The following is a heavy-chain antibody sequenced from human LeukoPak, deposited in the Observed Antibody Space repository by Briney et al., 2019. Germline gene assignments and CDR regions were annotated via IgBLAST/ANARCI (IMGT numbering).Heavy chain of an antibody. J-gene: IGHJ4*02. CDR3: VREAFDYIWGTYRLFEF. D-gene: IGHD3-16*02. CDR2: INSSANTI. CDR1: GFIFSNYE. Sequence: GGSLRLXCGASGFIFSNYEMNWVRQAPGKGLEWISYINSSANTIYYRDSVKGRFTISRDNARNSLCLQMNSLRAEDTAVYYCVREAFDYIWGTYRLFEFWGQGALVTVSS. V-gene: IGHV3-48*03.